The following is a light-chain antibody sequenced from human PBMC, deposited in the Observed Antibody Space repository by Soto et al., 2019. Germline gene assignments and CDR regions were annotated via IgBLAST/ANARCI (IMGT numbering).Light chain of an antibody. V-gene: IGKV1-5*01. CDR2: DAS. J-gene: IGKJ4*01. CDR3: QQYGSFSPIT. CDR1: QSISSW. Sequence: DIQMTQSPSTLSASVGDRVTITCRASQSISSWLAWYQQKPGKAPKLLIYDASSLESGVPSRFSGSGSGTEFTLTISRLQTDDFATYYCQQYGSFSPITFGGGTKVDTK.